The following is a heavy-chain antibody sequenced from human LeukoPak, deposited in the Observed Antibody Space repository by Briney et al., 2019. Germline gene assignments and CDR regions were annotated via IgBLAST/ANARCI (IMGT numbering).Heavy chain of an antibody. D-gene: IGHD3-3*01. CDR2: IKQGGSEK. J-gene: IGHJ3*02. CDR1: GFTFSSYW. Sequence: GGSLRLSCAASGFTFSSYWMSWVRQAPGKGLEWVANIKQGGSEKYYVDSVKGRFTISRDNAKNSLYLQMNSLRAEDTAVYYCARDSIITIFGVVSVDAFDIWGQGTMVTVSS. CDR3: ARDSIITIFGVVSVDAFDI. V-gene: IGHV3-7*01.